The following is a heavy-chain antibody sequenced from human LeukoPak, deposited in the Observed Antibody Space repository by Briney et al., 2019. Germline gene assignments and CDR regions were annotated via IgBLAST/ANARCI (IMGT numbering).Heavy chain of an antibody. J-gene: IGHJ4*02. D-gene: IGHD3-10*01. CDR1: GFTFSSFT. CDR3: ARESSGFDY. Sequence: GGSLRLSCAASGFTFSSFTMNWVRQAPGKGLEWVSYISSSSSIIYYADSVKGRFTISRDNAKNSLYLQINSLRAEDTAVYNCARESSGFDYWGQGTLVTVSS. V-gene: IGHV3-48*01. CDR2: ISSSSSII.